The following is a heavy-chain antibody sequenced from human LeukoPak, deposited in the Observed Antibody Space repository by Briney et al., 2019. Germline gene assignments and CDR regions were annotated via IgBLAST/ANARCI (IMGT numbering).Heavy chain of an antibody. D-gene: IGHD3-10*01. J-gene: IGHJ5*02. CDR1: GGSISSSSYY. Sequence: PSETLSLTCAVSGGSISSSSYYWGWIRQPPGRGLEWIGSIYYTGSNYDNPSLKSRVTISVDTSKNQCSLKLTSVTAADTAVYYCATLPQVTLVRGVMSWFDPWGQGTLVTVSS. CDR3: ATLPQVTLVRGVMSWFDP. V-gene: IGHV4-39*01. CDR2: IYYTGSN.